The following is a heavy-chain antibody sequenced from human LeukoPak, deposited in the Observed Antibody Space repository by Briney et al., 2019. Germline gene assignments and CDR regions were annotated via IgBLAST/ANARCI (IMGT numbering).Heavy chain of an antibody. D-gene: IGHD3-10*01. J-gene: IGHJ6*02. V-gene: IGHV4-59*01. CDR1: GGSISSYY. CDR3: AKGYGSGSLYYYYYHGMDV. CDR2: IYYSGST. Sequence: SETLSLTCTVSGGSISSYYWSWIRQPPGKGLEWVGYIYYSGSTNYNPSLKSRVTISVDTSKNQFSLKLSSVTAADTAVYYCAKGYGSGSLYYYYYHGMDVWGQGTTVTVSS.